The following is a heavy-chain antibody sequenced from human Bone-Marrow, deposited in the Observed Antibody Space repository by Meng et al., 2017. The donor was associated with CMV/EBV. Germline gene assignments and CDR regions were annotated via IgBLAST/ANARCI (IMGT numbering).Heavy chain of an antibody. CDR3: ARQFSWYNWLVDY. CDR2: IYPGDSDT. V-gene: IGHV5-51*01. Sequence: GGSLRLSCTGSGYSFTSYWIGWVRQMPGKGLEWMGNIYPGDSDTRYSPSFQGQVTISADKSISTAYLQWSSLKASDTAMYYCARQFSWYNWLVDYWGQGTLVTVSS. D-gene: IGHD1-1*01. J-gene: IGHJ4*02. CDR1: GYSFTSYW.